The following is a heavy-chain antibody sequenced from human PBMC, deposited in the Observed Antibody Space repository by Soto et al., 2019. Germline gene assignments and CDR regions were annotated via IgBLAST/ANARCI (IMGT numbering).Heavy chain of an antibody. Sequence: XPVKVGSKASGYPFFRYAIHWVRQAPGQQLEWMGWINAGNGNTKYSEKFQCRITITRETSANTAFMELSSLTSDDTAMYFCASREAGKAVGGLNSWAQGTPVTVSS. CDR3: ASREAGKAVGGLNS. CDR2: INAGNGNT. J-gene: IGHJ4*02. D-gene: IGHD6-19*01. CDR1: GYPFFRYA. V-gene: IGHV1-3*01.